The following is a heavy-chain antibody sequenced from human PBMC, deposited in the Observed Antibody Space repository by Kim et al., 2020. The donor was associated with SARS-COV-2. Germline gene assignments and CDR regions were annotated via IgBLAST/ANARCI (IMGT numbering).Heavy chain of an antibody. CDR2: ISSSSSTI. V-gene: IGHV3-48*01. J-gene: IGHJ3*02. CDR3: ARRALLLWFGEHAFDI. Sequence: GGSLRLSCAASGFTFSSYSMNWVRQAPGKGLEWVSYISSSSSTIYYAYSVKGRFTISRDNAKNSLSLQMNSLRAEDTAVYYCARRALLLWFGEHAFDIWG. CDR1: GFTFSSYS. D-gene: IGHD3-10*01.